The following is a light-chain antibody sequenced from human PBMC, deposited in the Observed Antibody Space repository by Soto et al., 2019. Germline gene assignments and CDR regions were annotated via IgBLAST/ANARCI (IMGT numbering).Light chain of an antibody. CDR3: CSYVDTNSWV. CDR1: SSDVVTYDS. V-gene: IGLV2-23*01. Sequence: QSALTQPPSVSGSPGQSVTISCTGTSSDVVTYDSVSWYQHHPGKAPKLIIYEGNKRPSGVSNRFSGPRSVNVASLTISGLQAEDEADYYCCSYVDTNSWVFGGGTKLTVL. CDR2: EGN. J-gene: IGLJ3*02.